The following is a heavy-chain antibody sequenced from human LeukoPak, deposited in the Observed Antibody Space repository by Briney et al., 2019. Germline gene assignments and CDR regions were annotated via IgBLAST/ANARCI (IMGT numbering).Heavy chain of an antibody. D-gene: IGHD2-15*01. Sequence: GGSLRLSCAVSGFTFSSYSMNWVRQAPGKGLGWVSSISSSSSYIYYADSVKGRFTISRDNAKNSLYLQMNSLRAEDTAVYYCARTPNGVVVVAAISFDYWGQGTLVTVSS. J-gene: IGHJ4*02. CDR3: ARTPNGVVVVAAISFDY. V-gene: IGHV3-21*01. CDR1: GFTFSSYS. CDR2: ISSSSSYI.